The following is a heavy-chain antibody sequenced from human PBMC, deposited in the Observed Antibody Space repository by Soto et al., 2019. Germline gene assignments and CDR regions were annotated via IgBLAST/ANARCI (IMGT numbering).Heavy chain of an antibody. D-gene: IGHD5-12*01. CDR2: IIPIFGTA. Sequence: SVKVSCKASGGTFSSYAISWVRQAPGQGLEWMGGIIPIFGTANYAQKFQGRVTITADESTSTAYMELSSLRSEDTAVYYCARDGATPGMRPSYGLLGSGQALTVTVAS. V-gene: IGHV1-69*13. J-gene: IGHJ6*02. CDR3: ARDGATPGMRPSYGLLG. CDR1: GGTFSSYA.